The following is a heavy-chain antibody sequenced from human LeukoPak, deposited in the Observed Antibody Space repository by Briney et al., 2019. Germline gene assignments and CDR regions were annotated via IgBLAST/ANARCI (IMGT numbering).Heavy chain of an antibody. Sequence: GGSLRLSCAASGFTFANAWMSWVRQAPGKGLEWVGRIKSKTADGTADYAAVVKARFTISRDDSNNMLYLQMNSLKIEDTAVYYCATYDSTSYYYSADWGQGTLSPSPQ. J-gene: IGHJ4*02. CDR2: IKSKTADGTA. V-gene: IGHV3-15*01. CDR3: ATYDSTSYYYSAD. D-gene: IGHD3-22*01. CDR1: GFTFANAW.